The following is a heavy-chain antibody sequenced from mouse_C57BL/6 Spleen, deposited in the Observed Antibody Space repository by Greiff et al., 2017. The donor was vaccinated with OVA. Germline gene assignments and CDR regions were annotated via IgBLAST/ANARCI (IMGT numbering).Heavy chain of an antibody. J-gene: IGHJ4*01. Sequence: QVQLQQPGAELVMPGASVKLSCKASGYTFTSYWMHWVKQRPGQGLEWIGEIDPSDSYTNYNQKFKGKSTLTVDKSSSTAYMQLSSLTSEDSAVYYCARIPMDYGSMDYWGQGTSVTVSS. CDR3: ARIPMDYGSMDY. CDR2: IDPSDSYT. CDR1: GYTFTSYW. D-gene: IGHD1-1*01. V-gene: IGHV1-69*01.